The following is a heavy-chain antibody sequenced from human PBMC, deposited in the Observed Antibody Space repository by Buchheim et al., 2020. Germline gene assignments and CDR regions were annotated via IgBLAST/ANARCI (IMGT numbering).Heavy chain of an antibody. Sequence: QVQLVQSGAEVKKPGSSVKVSCKASGGTFSSYAISWVRQAPGQGLEWMGGIIPIFGTANYAQKFQGRVTITADESTSTAYMELSSLRSEDTAVYYWARDPAPRFLEWLIGLGMDVWGQGTT. CDR2: IIPIFGTA. D-gene: IGHD3-3*01. V-gene: IGHV1-69*01. J-gene: IGHJ6*02. CDR1: GGTFSSYA. CDR3: ARDPAPRFLEWLIGLGMDV.